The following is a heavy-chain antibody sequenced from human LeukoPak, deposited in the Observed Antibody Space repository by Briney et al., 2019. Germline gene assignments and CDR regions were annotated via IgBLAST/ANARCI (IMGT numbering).Heavy chain of an antibody. V-gene: IGHV4-59*01. J-gene: IGHJ4*02. CDR1: GGSISSYY. D-gene: IGHD6-19*01. Sequence: KPSETQSLTCTVSGGSISSYYWSWIRQPPGKGLEWIGYIYYSGSTNYNPSLKSRVTISVDTSKNQFSLKLSSVTAADTAVYYCARDSPVAGGVFDYWGQGTLVTVSS. CDR2: IYYSGST. CDR3: ARDSPVAGGVFDY.